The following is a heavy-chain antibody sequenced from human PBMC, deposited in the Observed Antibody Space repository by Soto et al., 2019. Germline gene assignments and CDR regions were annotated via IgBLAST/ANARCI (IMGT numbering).Heavy chain of an antibody. CDR2: ITASGGRT. D-gene: IGHD4-17*01. Sequence: EVHLLESGGGLVQPGGSLRLSCTASGFTFNNYAMTWVRQAPGRGLEGVSGITASGGRTYYADSVKGRFTISRDNSKSTLYLQMNSLRADDTAVYYCAKDTRYADYVGWFDSWGQGTLVTVSS. CDR1: GFTFNNYA. J-gene: IGHJ5*01. V-gene: IGHV3-23*01. CDR3: AKDTRYADYVGWFDS.